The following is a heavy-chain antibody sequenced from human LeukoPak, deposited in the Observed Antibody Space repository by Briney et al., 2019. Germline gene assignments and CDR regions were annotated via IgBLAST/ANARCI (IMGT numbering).Heavy chain of an antibody. J-gene: IGHJ6*03. CDR2: IYSSGST. V-gene: IGHV4-59*08. Sequence: SETLSLTCTVSGGSISSYYWRWLRQPQGKGLEGIGRIYSSGSTNSHPSLQRRVTISVDTPKNQSSLKLSSVPAADTAVYYCARQRTVVVVAATRDYYYYMAVWGKGTTVTVSS. CDR3: ARQRTVVVVAATRDYYYYMAV. CDR1: GGSISSYY. D-gene: IGHD2-15*01.